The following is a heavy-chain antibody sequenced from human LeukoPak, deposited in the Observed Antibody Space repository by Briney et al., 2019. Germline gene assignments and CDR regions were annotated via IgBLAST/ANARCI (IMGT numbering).Heavy chain of an antibody. CDR1: GDGVSSNSAA. CDR3: ARIVVVPAAGYCYGMDV. CDR2: TYYRSKWYN. J-gene: IGHJ6*02. V-gene: IGHV6-1*01. D-gene: IGHD2-2*01. Sequence: SQTLSLTCAISGDGVSSNSAAWNWIRQSPSRGLEWLGRTYYRSKWYNDYAVSVKSRITINPDTSKNQFSLQLNSVTPEDTAVYYCARIVVVPAAGYCYGMDVWGQGTTVTVSS.